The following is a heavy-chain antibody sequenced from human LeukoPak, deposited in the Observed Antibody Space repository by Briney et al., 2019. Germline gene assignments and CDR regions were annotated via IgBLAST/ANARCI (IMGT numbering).Heavy chain of an antibody. J-gene: IGHJ4*02. CDR1: GFTFTGYG. CDR2: TLYDGSSQ. Sequence: GGPLRLSCVASGFTFTGYGMHWVRQAPGRGLEWVAFTLYDGSSQYYADSLRGRFTISRDNSKNTLFLQMNNVTHDDTAVYYCAKDLLLRQFVLDFWGQGTPVTVSS. D-gene: IGHD5-24*01. V-gene: IGHV3-30*02. CDR3: AKDLLLRQFVLDF.